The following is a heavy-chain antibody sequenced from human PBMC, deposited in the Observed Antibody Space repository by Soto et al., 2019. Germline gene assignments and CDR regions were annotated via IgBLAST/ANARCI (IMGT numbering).Heavy chain of an antibody. V-gene: IGHV3-23*01. D-gene: IGHD3-10*01. J-gene: IGHJ4*02. CDR1: GFTFSTYA. CDR2: LSGSGGTT. Sequence: GGSLRLSCSTSGFTFSTYAMNWVRQAPGKGLEWVSALSGSGGTTYYADSVRGRFTISRDNSKNTLFLQMSSLRAEDTALYYCAKQRAGYGSGSDTFYFDFWGQGTLVTVSS. CDR3: AKQRAGYGSGSDTFYFDF.